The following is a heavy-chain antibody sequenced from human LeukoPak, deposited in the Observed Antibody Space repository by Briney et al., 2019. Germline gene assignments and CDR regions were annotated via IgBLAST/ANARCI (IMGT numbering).Heavy chain of an antibody. Sequence: GGCLRLSCAASGFTFSSYAMHWVRQAPGKGLEWVAVMSFDGTHIYYADSVKGRFTISRDNSKNTLYLQMNSLRAEDTAVYYCARCSGYGMDVWGQGTTVTVSS. V-gene: IGHV3-30-3*01. CDR3: ARCSGYGMDV. J-gene: IGHJ6*02. D-gene: IGHD3-10*02. CDR1: GFTFSSYA. CDR2: MSFDGTHI.